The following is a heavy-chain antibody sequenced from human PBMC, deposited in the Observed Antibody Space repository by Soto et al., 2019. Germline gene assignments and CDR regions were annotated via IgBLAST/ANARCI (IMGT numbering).Heavy chain of an antibody. CDR3: ARGLGFAFDI. J-gene: IGHJ3*02. D-gene: IGHD1-26*01. CDR2: ISSGGVTI. V-gene: IGHV3-48*02. Sequence: EVQLVESGGGLVQPGGSLRLSCAASGFTFSSYSMNWVRQAPGKGLEWVSYISSGGVTIDYTDSVKGRFTISRDNAKNSLYLQMNSLRDEDTAVYYCARGLGFAFDIWGQGTVVSVSS. CDR1: GFTFSSYS.